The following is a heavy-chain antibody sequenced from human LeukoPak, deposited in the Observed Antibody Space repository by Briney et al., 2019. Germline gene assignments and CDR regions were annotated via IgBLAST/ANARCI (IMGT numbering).Heavy chain of an antibody. CDR3: AKDGRGGVTGYYDS. D-gene: IGHD3-9*01. Sequence: GGSLRLSCAASGFTFSSYAMSWVRQAPGKGLEWVSAISGSGGSTYYADSVKGRFTISRDNSKNTLYLQMNSLRAEDTAVYYCAKDGRGGVTGYYDSWGQGTLVTVSS. V-gene: IGHV3-23*01. CDR1: GFTFSSYA. CDR2: ISGSGGST. J-gene: IGHJ4*02.